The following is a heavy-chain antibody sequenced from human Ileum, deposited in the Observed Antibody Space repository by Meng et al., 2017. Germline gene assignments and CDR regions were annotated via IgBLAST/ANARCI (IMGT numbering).Heavy chain of an antibody. V-gene: IGHV4-34*01. CDR3: ARGWYYDYVWGSYRDHMFDY. J-gene: IGHJ4*02. Sequence: VQLQQWGEGLLKPSETLSLTCAVYGGSVSGYYWSWIRQPPGKGLEWIGEINHSGSTNYNPSLKSRVTISVDTSKNQFSLKLSSVTAADTAVYYCARGWYYDYVWGSYRDHMFDYWGQGTLVTVSS. CDR1: GGSVSGYY. D-gene: IGHD3-16*02. CDR2: INHSGST.